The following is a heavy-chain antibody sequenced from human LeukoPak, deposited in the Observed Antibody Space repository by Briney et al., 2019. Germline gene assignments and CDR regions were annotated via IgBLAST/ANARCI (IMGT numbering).Heavy chain of an antibody. CDR3: AGPGETTGFDY. CDR2: IYYSGST. CDR1: GGSISSYY. V-gene: IGHV4-59*01. D-gene: IGHD4-11*01. Sequence: SETLSHTCTVSGGSISSYYWSWIRQPPGKGLEWIGYIYYSGSTNYNPSLKSRVTISVDTSKNQFSLKLSSVTAADTAVYYCAGPGETTGFDYWGQGTLVTVSS. J-gene: IGHJ4*02.